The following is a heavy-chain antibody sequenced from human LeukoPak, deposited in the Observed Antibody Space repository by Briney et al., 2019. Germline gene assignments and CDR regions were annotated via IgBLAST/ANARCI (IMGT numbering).Heavy chain of an antibody. J-gene: IGHJ5*02. CDR1: GFTFSSYA. V-gene: IGHV3-30*01. CDR3: ARAQPYGLGGGWFDP. D-gene: IGHD3-10*01. Sequence: PGRSLRLSCAASGFTFSSYAMHWVRQVPGKGLEWVAVISYDGSNKYYADSVKGRFTISRDNSKNTLYLQMNSLRAEDTAVYYCARAQPYGLGGGWFDPWGQGTLVTVSS. CDR2: ISYDGSNK.